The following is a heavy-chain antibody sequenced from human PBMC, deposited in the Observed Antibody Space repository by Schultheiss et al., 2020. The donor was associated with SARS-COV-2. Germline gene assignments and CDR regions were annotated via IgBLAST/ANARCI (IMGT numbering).Heavy chain of an antibody. CDR3: AKDISPMVRGVISFDY. CDR2: ISWNSGSI. J-gene: IGHJ4*02. D-gene: IGHD3-10*01. V-gene: IGHV3-9*01. CDR1: GFTFDDYA. Sequence: GGSLRLSCAASGFTFDDYAMHWVRQAPGKGLEWVSGISWNSGSIGYADFVKGRFTISRDNAKNSLYLQMNSLRAEDTALYYCAKDISPMVRGVISFDYWGQGTLVTVSS.